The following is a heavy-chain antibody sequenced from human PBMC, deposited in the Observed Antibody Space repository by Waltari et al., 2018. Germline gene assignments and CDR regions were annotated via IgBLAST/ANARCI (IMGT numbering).Heavy chain of an antibody. CDR2: IYCVGGT. Sequence: SLRLSFSYSGFTVSTNYMTWVRQAPGKGLVWLSVIYCVGGTYYAYSGKGRFTIARDNSKNTLYLQMNSLRAEDTAVYYCARDPSGSYPGDYWGQGTLVTVSS. J-gene: IGHJ4*02. D-gene: IGHD1-26*01. V-gene: IGHV3-53*01. CDR3: ARDPSGSYPGDY. CDR1: GFTVSTNY.